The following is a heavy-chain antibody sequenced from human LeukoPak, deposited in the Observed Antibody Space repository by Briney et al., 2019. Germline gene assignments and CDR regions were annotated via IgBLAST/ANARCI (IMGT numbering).Heavy chain of an antibody. V-gene: IGHV1-18*01. CDR1: GYTFTSYG. D-gene: IGHD6-13*01. CDR3: ARDPDSSSRFDP. J-gene: IGHJ5*02. CDR2: INGYSGNT. Sequence: SVKVSCKASGYTFTSYGISWVRQAPGQGLEWVGWINGYSGNTKYAQKFQGRVTMTTDTSTSTANMELRGLTSDDTAVYYCARDPDSSSRFDPWGQGTLVTVSS.